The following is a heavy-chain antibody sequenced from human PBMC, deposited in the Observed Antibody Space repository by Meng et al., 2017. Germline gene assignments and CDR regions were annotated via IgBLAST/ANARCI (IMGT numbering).Heavy chain of an antibody. CDR2: AYYRSKWYH. D-gene: IGHD1-26*01. CDR3: ARGSYSFDS. V-gene: IGHV6-1*01. Sequence: QVQLQQSGPGLGKPPQTLSLICAISGDSVWSNRAAWNWIRQSPVRGIEWLGRAYYRSKWYHDYAESVKSRICIDPDTSKNQFSLQLRSVTPEDSAVYYCARGSYSFDSWGQRTLVTVSS. J-gene: IGHJ4*02. CDR1: GDSVWSNRAA.